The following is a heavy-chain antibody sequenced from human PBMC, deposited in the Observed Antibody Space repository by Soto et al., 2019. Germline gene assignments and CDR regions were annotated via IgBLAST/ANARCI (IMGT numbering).Heavy chain of an antibody. V-gene: IGHV3-30-3*01. Sequence: QVQLVESGGGVVQPGRSLRLSCAASGFTFSSYAMHWVRQAPGKGLEWVAVISYDGSNKYYADSVKGRFTISRDNXKXXLYLQMNSLRAEDTAVYYCARGGYYDSSGYAGFDYWGQGTLVTVSS. CDR2: ISYDGSNK. J-gene: IGHJ4*02. D-gene: IGHD3-22*01. CDR3: ARGGYYDSSGYAGFDY. CDR1: GFTFSSYA.